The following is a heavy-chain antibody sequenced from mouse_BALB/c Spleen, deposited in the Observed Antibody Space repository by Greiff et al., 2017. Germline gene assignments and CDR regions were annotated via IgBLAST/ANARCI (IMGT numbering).Heavy chain of an antibody. D-gene: IGHD2-10*02. Sequence: QVQLQQSGAELVRPGASVTLSCKASGYTFTDYEMHWVKQTPVHGLEWIGAIDPETGGTAYNQKFTGKATLTADKSSSTAYMELRSLTSEDSAVYYCTRMSIHYAMDYWGQGTSVTVAS. CDR3: TRMSIHYAMDY. CDR1: GYTFTDYE. J-gene: IGHJ4*01. CDR2: IDPETGGT. V-gene: IGHV1-15*01.